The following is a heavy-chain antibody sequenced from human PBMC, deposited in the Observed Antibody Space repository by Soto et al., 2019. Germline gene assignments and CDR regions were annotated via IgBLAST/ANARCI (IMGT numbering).Heavy chain of an antibody. V-gene: IGHV5-51*01. CDR3: ARLKDDFWSGYYVGPFDY. CDR2: IYPGDSDT. Sequence: PGESLKISCKGSGYSFTSYWIGWVRQMPGKGLEWMGIIYPGDSDTRYSPSFQGQVTISADKSISTAYLQWSSLKASDTAMYYCARLKDDFWSGYYVGPFDYWGQGTPVTVSS. J-gene: IGHJ4*02. CDR1: GYSFTSYW. D-gene: IGHD3-3*01.